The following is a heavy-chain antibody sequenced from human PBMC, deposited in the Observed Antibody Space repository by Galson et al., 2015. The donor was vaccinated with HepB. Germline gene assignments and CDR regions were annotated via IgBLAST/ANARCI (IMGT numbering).Heavy chain of an antibody. CDR3: ARVADEGYFDL. CDR2: IAASGDT. V-gene: IGHV3-13*01. CDR1: GFTFSDHD. J-gene: IGHJ2*01. Sequence: SLRLSCAASGFTFSDHDILWVRQAARRRLEWVSTIAASGDTYYLGSVRGRFTISGENANNSLWLQMNSLTAGDSAVYYCARVADEGYFDLWGRGTLVTVSS.